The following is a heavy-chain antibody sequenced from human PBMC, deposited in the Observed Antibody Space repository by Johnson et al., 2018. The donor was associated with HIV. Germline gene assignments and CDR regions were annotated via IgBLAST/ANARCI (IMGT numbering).Heavy chain of an antibody. CDR1: GFTFDDYA. Sequence: VQLVESGGGLVQPGRSLKLSCAASGFTFDDYAMHWVRQTPGKGLEWVAYISSSGGTIYYADSVKGRFSISRDNAKNSLYLQMNSLRAEDTAVYYCARGHSDLVTASDIWGHGTMVTVSS. CDR2: ISSSGGTI. V-gene: IGHV3-48*03. D-gene: IGHD2-21*02. J-gene: IGHJ3*02. CDR3: ARGHSDLVTASDI.